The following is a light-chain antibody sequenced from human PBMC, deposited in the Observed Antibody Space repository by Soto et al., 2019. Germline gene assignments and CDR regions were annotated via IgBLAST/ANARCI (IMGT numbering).Light chain of an antibody. CDR3: QQYGSSPPT. V-gene: IGKV3-20*01. Sequence: IVLTQSPGTLSLSPGARTTLSCRASQSISRYLAWYQQKPGQGHRLLIYGASSRATGTPDRFSGSWSETDGTLTIHRLEPEDCALYDGQQYGSSPPTFGQGTKVDI. CDR1: QSISRY. CDR2: GAS. J-gene: IGKJ1*01.